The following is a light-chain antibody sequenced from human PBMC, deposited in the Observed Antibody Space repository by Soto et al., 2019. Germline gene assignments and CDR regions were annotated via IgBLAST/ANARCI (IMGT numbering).Light chain of an antibody. J-gene: IGLJ2*01. V-gene: IGLV1-40*01. Sequence: QSVLTQPPSVSGAPGQRVTISCTGSGFNIGTYDVHWYQQLPGTAPKLLIYRNSNRPSGVPDRFSGSKSGTSASLAITRLQAEDEAQYFCQSYDSYLTDSVFGGGTKVTVL. CDR2: RNS. CDR1: GFNIGTYD. CDR3: QSYDSYLTDSV.